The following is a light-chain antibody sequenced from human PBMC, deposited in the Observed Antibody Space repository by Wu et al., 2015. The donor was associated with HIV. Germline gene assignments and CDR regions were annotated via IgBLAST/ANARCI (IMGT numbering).Light chain of an antibody. V-gene: IGKV1-8*01. Sequence: AIQMTQSPSSLSASVGDRVTITCRASQGINSYLAWYQQKPGKAPKLLIYAASTLQSGVPSRFSGSGSGTDFTLTISCLQSEDFATYYCQQYYSYPRSFGQGTKLEIK. CDR2: AAS. CDR3: QQYYSYPRS. CDR1: QGINSY. J-gene: IGKJ2*03.